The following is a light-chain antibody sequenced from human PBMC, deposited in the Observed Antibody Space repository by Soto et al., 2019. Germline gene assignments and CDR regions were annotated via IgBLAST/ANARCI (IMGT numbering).Light chain of an antibody. CDR2: DAS. Sequence: EIVMTQSPATLSVSPGERATLSCRASQSVSSNLAWYQQKPGQAPRLLIYDASNRATGIPARFSGSGSGTDFTLTINGLAPEDFAIYYCHQRQSWPRTFGQGTKVDIK. V-gene: IGKV3-11*01. CDR1: QSVSSN. J-gene: IGKJ1*01. CDR3: HQRQSWPRT.